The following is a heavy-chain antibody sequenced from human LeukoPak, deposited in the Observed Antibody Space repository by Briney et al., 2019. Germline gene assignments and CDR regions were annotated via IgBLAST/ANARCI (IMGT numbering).Heavy chain of an antibody. CDR3: ARARKDSSSWYEWFDP. Sequence: ASVKVSCKAPGYTFTSYGISWVRQAPGQGLEWMGWISAYNGNTNYAQKLQGRVTMTTDTSTSTAYMELRSLRSDDTAVYYCARARKDSSSWYEWFDPWGQGTLVTVSS. J-gene: IGHJ5*02. D-gene: IGHD6-13*01. V-gene: IGHV1-18*01. CDR2: ISAYNGNT. CDR1: GYTFTSYG.